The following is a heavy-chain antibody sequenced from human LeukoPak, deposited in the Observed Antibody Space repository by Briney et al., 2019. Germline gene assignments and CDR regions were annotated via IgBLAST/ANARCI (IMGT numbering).Heavy chain of an antibody. J-gene: IGHJ6*03. CDR2: IRYDGSNK. CDR3: AKDSNNYYYYMDV. Sequence: GGSLRLSCAASGFTFSSYGMHWVRQAPGKGLEWVTFIRYDGSNKYYADSVKGRFTVARDNSKNTLYLQMNRLRGEDTAVYYCAKDSNNYYYYMDVWGKGTTVTVSS. V-gene: IGHV3-30*02. CDR1: GFTFSSYG.